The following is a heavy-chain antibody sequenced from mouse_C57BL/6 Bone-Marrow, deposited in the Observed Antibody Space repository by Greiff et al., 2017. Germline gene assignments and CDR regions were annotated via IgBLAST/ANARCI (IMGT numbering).Heavy chain of an antibody. D-gene: IGHD2-2*01. V-gene: IGHV1-50*01. CDR1: GYTFTSYW. CDR2: IDPSDSCT. CDR3: ARSDYGYDGDY. J-gene: IGHJ2*01. Sequence: QVQLQQPGAELVKPGASVKLSCKASGYTFTSYWMQWVKQRPGQGLEWIGEIDPSDSCTNYNEKFKGKATLTVDTSSSTAYMQLSSLTSEDSAVYYCARSDYGYDGDYWGQGTTLTVSS.